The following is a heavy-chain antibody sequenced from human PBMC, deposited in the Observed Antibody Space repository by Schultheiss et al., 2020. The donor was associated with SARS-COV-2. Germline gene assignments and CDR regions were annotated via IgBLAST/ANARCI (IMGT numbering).Heavy chain of an antibody. CDR2: IYSGGST. CDR1: GFTFSSYA. V-gene: IGHV3-23*03. J-gene: IGHJ4*02. CDR3: ATGTTRFDD. Sequence: GGSLRLSCAASGFTFSSYAMSWVRQAPGKGLEWVSVIYSGGSTYYADSVKGRFTISRDNVRNTLYLQMNSLRAEDTAVYYCATGTTRFDDWGQGTLVTVSS. D-gene: IGHD4-17*01.